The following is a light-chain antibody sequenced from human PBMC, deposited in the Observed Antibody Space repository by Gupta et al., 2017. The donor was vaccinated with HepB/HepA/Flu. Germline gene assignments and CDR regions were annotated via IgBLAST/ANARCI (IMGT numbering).Light chain of an antibody. CDR1: RNILYNNNKKNY. CDR2: WAS. J-gene: IGKJ1*01. Sequence: DIVMTQAPSSLRVSLAGGATINCTSSRNILYNNNKKNYLLWYQQKPGQPPRLLIYWASIRDSGVPDRFRGSGSGTDFTLTISSLQAEDVAVYYCQQYYGAAWTFGQGTKVEIK. CDR3: QQYYGAAWT. V-gene: IGKV4-1*01.